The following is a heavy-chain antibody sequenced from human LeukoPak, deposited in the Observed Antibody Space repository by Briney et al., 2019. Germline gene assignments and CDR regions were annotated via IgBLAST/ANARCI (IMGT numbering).Heavy chain of an antibody. V-gene: IGHV5-51*01. CDR1: GYSFTSYW. CDR2: IYPGDSDT. Sequence: GESLKISCKGSGYSFTSYWIGWVRQMPGKGLEWMGIIYPGDSDTRYSPSFQGQVTISADKSISTAYLQWSSLKASDTAMYYCSGRDSSGWYGTSDAFDIWGQGTMVTVSS. J-gene: IGHJ3*02. CDR3: SGRDSSGWYGTSDAFDI. D-gene: IGHD6-19*01.